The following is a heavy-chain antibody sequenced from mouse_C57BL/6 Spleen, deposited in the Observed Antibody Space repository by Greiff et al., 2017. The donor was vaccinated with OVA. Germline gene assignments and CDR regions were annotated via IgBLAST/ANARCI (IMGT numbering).Heavy chain of an antibody. CDR1: GFTFSSYA. CDR3: ARDRGTTVVGFDG. CDR2: ISDGGSYT. V-gene: IGHV5-4*01. J-gene: IGHJ2*01. Sequence: EVHLVESGGGLVKPGGSLKLSCAASGFTFSSYAMSWVRQTPEKRLEWVATISDGGSYTYYPDNVKGRFTISRDNAKNNLYLQMSHLKSEDTAMYYCARDRGTTVVGFDGWGQGTTLTVSS. D-gene: IGHD1-1*01.